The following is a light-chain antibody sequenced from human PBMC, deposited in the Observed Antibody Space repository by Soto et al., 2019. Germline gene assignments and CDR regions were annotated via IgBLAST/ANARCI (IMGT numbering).Light chain of an antibody. CDR3: QKYNTARWT. CDR1: QSVANSH. CDR2: GAS. Sequence: PGERATLSCRASQSVANSHVAWYQQRRGLPPRLLIYGASNRATGIPDRFSGSGSGADGTITIRRLEPEDAATYYGQKYNTARWTFGQGTKGEIK. V-gene: IGKV3-20*01. J-gene: IGKJ1*01.